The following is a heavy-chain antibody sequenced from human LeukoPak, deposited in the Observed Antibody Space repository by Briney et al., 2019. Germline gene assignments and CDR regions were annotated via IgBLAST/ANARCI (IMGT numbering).Heavy chain of an antibody. J-gene: IGHJ4*02. CDR3: AKRSSQLVEPTAWRVYDY. D-gene: IGHD1-26*01. CDR2: ISITGNKK. Sequence: PGGSLRLLCAASGFPFGSSALSWIRQAPGKGLEWVSVISITGNKKHYADSVKGRFTISRDDSKNTLYLQMYGLRADDTAVYYCAKRSSQLVEPTAWRVYDYWGQGTLVTVSS. CDR1: GFPFGSSA. V-gene: IGHV3-23*01.